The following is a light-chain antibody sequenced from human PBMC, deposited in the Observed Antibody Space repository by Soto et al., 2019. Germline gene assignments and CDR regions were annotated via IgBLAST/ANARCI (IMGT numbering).Light chain of an antibody. CDR1: QSVSSSY. V-gene: IGKV3-20*01. CDR2: GAS. J-gene: IGKJ5*01. Sequence: EIGLTQSPGTLSLSPGERATLSCRASQSVSSSYLAWYQRKPGQAPRLLIYGASSRATGIPDRFSGSGSGTDFTLTISRLEPEDFAVYYCQQYGNSPFTFGQGTRLEIK. CDR3: QQYGNSPFT.